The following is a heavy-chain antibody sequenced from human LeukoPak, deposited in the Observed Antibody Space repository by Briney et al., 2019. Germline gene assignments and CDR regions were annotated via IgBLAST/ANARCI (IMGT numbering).Heavy chain of an antibody. CDR1: GFTFSSYS. D-gene: IGHD3-10*01. J-gene: IGHJ4*02. CDR3: GRHRSGSGTYFIDY. CDR2: MKKDGRET. V-gene: IGHV3-7*01. Sequence: GGSLRLSCVVSGFTFSSYSMIGVRQAPGKGLQWVANMKKDGRETNYVDSVKGRFTISRDNEKNSLYLQMNSLRAEDTAVYYCGRHRSGSGTYFIDYWGQGTLVSVSS.